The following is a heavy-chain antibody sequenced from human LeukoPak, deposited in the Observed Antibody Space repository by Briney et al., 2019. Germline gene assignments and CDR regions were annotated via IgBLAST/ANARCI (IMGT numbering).Heavy chain of an antibody. CDR1: GSSLSGYW. J-gene: IGHJ5*02. CDR2: NNGDGSTT. Sequence: GGSLRLSCVASGSSLSGYWMYWVRQAPGKGLMYISRNNGDGSTTNYADVVKGRFTMSRDNVKNTLYLQMNSLRVEDTAVYYCARDPRNVGLAPWGQGTLVTVSS. CDR3: ARDPRNVGLAP. D-gene: IGHD2-15*01. V-gene: IGHV3-74*01.